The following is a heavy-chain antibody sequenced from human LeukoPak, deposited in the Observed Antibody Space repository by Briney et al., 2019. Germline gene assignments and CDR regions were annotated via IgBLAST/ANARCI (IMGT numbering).Heavy chain of an antibody. D-gene: IGHD3-22*01. CDR1: GFTYSSYA. Sequence: GGSLRLSCAASGFTYSSYAMSWVRQAPGKGLEWVSAISGSGGSTYYADSVKGLFTISRDNSKNTLYLQMNSLRAEDTAVYYCAKYPRYYYDSSGYCGYWGQGTLVTVSS. CDR3: AKYPRYYYDSSGYCGY. J-gene: IGHJ4*02. CDR2: ISGSGGST. V-gene: IGHV3-23*01.